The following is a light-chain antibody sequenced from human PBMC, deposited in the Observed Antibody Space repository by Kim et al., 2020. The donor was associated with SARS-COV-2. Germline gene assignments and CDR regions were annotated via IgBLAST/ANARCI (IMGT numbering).Light chain of an antibody. J-gene: IGKJ5*01. CDR2: DAS. CDR1: QSISNY. CDR3: QLRDNLLFT. Sequence: LSPGERATLSCRSSQSISNYVTGYQQKPGQTPRLIIYDASNRATGIPASCSGSGSGTDFTLTISSLEPEDFAVYYCQLRDNLLFTFGQGTRLEIK. V-gene: IGKV3-11*01.